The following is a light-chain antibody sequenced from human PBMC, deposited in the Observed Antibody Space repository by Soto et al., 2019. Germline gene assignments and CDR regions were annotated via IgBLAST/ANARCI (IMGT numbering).Light chain of an antibody. CDR3: QQYYTYPWT. CDR1: QGISSY. J-gene: IGKJ1*01. CDR2: ATS. Sequence: AIRMTQSPSSLSASAGDKVTITCRASQGISSYLAWLQQKPGRPPKLLVSATSTLQSDVPSRFSGSGSGTDFTLTIGCLQSEDFATYYCQQYYTYPWTFGQGTNVAIK. V-gene: IGKV1-8*01.